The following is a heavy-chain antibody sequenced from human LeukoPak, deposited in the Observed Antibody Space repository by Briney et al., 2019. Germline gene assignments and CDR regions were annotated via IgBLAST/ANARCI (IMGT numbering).Heavy chain of an antibody. CDR2: ISSSSTYI. CDR1: GFTFSSYS. Sequence: GSLRLSCAASGFTFSSYSMNWVRQAPGKGLEWVSSISSSSTYIYYADSVKGRFTISRDNAKNSLYLQMNSLRAEDTAVYYCANKKGNDFWTGYYALDFWGQGTLVTVPS. V-gene: IGHV3-21*01. J-gene: IGHJ4*02. CDR3: ANKKGNDFWTGYYALDF. D-gene: IGHD3/OR15-3a*01.